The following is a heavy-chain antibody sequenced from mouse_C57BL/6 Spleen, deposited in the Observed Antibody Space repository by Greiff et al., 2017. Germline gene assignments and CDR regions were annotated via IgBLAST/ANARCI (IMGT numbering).Heavy chain of an antibody. CDR2: IDPETGGT. D-gene: IGHD1-1*01. Sequence: VQLVESGAELVRPGASVTLSCKASGYTFTDYEMHWVKQTPVHGLEWIGAIDPETGGTAYNQKFKGKAILTADKSSSTAYMELRSLTSEDSAVYYCTRPAVVAKYFDVWGTGTTVTVSS. J-gene: IGHJ1*03. V-gene: IGHV1-15*01. CDR3: TRPAVVAKYFDV. CDR1: GYTFTDYE.